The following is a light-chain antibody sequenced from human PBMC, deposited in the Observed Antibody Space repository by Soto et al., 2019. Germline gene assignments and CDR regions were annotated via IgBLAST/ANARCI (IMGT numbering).Light chain of an antibody. CDR1: QSVSRD. CDR3: QHRHN. J-gene: IGKJ3*01. Sequence: EIVLTQSPATLSLSPGERATLSCRASQSVSRDFAWYQQKTGQAPRLLIYDASNRATGIPARFSGSGSGTDITLTIHSLQPEDFAVYYCQHRHNFGPGTKVDIK. CDR2: DAS. V-gene: IGKV3-11*01.